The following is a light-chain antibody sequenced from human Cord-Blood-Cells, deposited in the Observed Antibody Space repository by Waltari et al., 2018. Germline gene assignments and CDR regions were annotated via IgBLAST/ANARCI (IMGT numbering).Light chain of an antibody. CDR2: DVS. Sequence: QSALTQPASVSGSPGQAITISGTTTSSEVGGYNYVSCYQKHLGNAPKLMIYDVSNRPSGFSNRFSVSTSGNTTSLTISGLQAEDEADYYCSSYTSSSTLYVFGTGTKVTVL. CDR1: SSEVGGYNY. CDR3: SSYTSSSTLYV. V-gene: IGLV2-14*01. J-gene: IGLJ1*01.